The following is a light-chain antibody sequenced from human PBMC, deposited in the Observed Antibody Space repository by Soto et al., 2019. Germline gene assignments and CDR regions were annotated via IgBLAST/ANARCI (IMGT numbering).Light chain of an antibody. J-gene: IGKJ1*01. Sequence: DIQMTQSPSSLSASVGDRVTITCRASQSIVTYLNWYLQKPGKAPKLLIYAASNLQSGVPSRFSGSGSGTEFTLTISSLQPDDFATYYCQQYNSYWTFGQGTKVDI. CDR3: QQYNSYWT. V-gene: IGKV1-9*01. CDR2: AAS. CDR1: QSIVTY.